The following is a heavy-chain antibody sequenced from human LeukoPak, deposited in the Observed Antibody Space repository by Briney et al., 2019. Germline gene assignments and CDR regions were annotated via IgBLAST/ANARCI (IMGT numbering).Heavy chain of an antibody. D-gene: IGHD4-23*01. J-gene: IGHJ4*02. CDR3: SRAVAHLDY. V-gene: IGHV3-49*04. Sequence: GGSLRLSWTASGLMFGGYAVSWVRQAPGKGLEWVGFIRSESYGGTTEYAASVKGRFTISRDDSKSIAYLQMNSLKTEDTAVYYCSRAVAHLDYWGQGTLVTVSS. CDR1: GLMFGGYA. CDR2: IRSESYGGTT.